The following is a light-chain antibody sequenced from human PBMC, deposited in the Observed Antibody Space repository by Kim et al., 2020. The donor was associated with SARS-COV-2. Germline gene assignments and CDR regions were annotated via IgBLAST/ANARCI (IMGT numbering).Light chain of an antibody. J-gene: IGKJ2*01. CDR1: QSVTSSY. CDR3: QQYGSSPYT. CDR2: GAS. Sequence: EIVVTQSPGTLSLSPGERATLSCRASQSVTSSYLAWYQQKPVQAPRLLIYGASSRATGIPDRFSGSGSGTDFTLTISRLEPEDFAVYYCQQYGSSPYTFGQGTKLEI. V-gene: IGKV3-20*01.